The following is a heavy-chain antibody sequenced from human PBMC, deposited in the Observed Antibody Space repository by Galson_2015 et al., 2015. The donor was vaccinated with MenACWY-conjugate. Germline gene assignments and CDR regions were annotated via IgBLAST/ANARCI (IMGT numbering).Heavy chain of an antibody. CDR3: AKEKAGAGVGAFDI. D-gene: IGHD2-8*01. J-gene: IGHJ3*02. Sequence: LRLSCSASGFTFSSYAMSWVRQAPGKGLQWVSAITGSGDGTYYADSVKGRFTISRDNSKNTVFLQTNTLGADDTAIYYCAKEKAGAGVGAFDIWGQGTTVTVSS. CDR2: ITGSGDGT. V-gene: IGHV3-23*01. CDR1: GFTFSSYA.